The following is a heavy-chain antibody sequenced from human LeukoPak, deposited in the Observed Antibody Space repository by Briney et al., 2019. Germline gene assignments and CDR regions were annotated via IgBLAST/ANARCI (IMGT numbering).Heavy chain of an antibody. CDR2: IKQDGSEK. J-gene: IGHJ4*02. V-gene: IGHV3-7*01. CDR1: GFTFGDYA. Sequence: GGSLRLSCTASGFTFGDYAMSWVRQAPGKGLEWVANIKQDGSEKYYVDSVKGRFTISRDNAKNSLYLQMNSLRAEDTAVYYCARDYYFDYWGQGTLVTVSS. CDR3: ARDYYFDY.